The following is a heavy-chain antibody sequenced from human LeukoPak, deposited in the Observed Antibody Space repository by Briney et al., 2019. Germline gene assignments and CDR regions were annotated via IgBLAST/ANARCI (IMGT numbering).Heavy chain of an antibody. D-gene: IGHD3-10*01. J-gene: IGHJ2*01. V-gene: IGHV4-59*01. CDR3: ARDRDGRWYFDR. CDR2: ISYSGNI. CDR1: GGSISSYF. Sequence: SETLSLTCSISGGSISSYFWSLIRQPPGKPLEWLGYISYSGNINYNPSLKSRVTISVDKSQNQFSLRLKSVTAADTATYYCARDRDGRWYFDRWGRGTRVVVSS.